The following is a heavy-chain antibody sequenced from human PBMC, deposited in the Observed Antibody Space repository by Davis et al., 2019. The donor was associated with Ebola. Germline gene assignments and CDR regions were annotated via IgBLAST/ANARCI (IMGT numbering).Heavy chain of an antibody. J-gene: IGHJ4*02. V-gene: IGHV3-30-3*01. CDR3: ARDVDPRDSNFDY. CDR1: GFTFSSYA. CDR2: ISYDGSNK. Sequence: GGSLRLSCAASGFTFSSYAMHWVRQAPGKGLEWVAVISYDGSNKYYADSVKGRFTISRDNSKNTLYLQMNSLRAEDTAVYYCARDVDPRDSNFDYWGQGTLVTVYS.